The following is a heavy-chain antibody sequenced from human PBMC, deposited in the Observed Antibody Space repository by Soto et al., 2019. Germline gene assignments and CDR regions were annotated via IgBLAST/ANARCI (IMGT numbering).Heavy chain of an antibody. CDR3: ARTGWEYYYGSGTETDV. J-gene: IGHJ6*04. D-gene: IGHD3-10*01. V-gene: IGHV3-74*01. CDR2: INSDGSST. CDR1: GFTFSSYW. Sequence: PGGSLRLSCAASGFTFSSYWMHWVRQAPGKGLVWVSRINSDGSSTSYADSVKGRFTISRDNAKNTLYLQMNSLRAEDTAVYYCARTGWEYYYGSGTETDVWGKGTTVTVSS.